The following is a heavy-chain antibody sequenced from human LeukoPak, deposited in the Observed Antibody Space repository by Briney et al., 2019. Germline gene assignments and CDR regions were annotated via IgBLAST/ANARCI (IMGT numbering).Heavy chain of an antibody. CDR1: GGTFSSYA. CDR3: ATLGGTGDVSFDS. J-gene: IGHJ4*02. Sequence: SVKVSCKASGGTFSSYAISWVRQAPGQGLEWMGVIIPIFGTANYAHKFQGRVTITTDESTSTAYMELSSLRSEDAAVYYCATLGGTGDVSFDSWGQGTLVTVSS. V-gene: IGHV1-69*05. D-gene: IGHD7-27*01. CDR2: IIPIFGTA.